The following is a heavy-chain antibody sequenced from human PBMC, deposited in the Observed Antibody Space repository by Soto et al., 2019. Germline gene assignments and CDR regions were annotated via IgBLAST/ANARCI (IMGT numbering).Heavy chain of an antibody. CDR1: GFTFSSYV. V-gene: IGHV3-33*01. CDR2: VHYDGTKK. Sequence: QVQLVESGGGVVQPGTSLRLSCAPSGFTFSSYVMHWVRQAPGKGLEWVAVVHYDGTKKYYADSVRGRFTISRDNSENILYLQMNSLRPDDTAVYFCARETSYDFWSGPQTMDVWGQGTTVNVSS. D-gene: IGHD3-3*01. CDR3: ARETSYDFWSGPQTMDV. J-gene: IGHJ6*02.